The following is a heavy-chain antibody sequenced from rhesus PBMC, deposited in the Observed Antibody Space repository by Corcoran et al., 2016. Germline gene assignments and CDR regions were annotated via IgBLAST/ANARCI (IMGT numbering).Heavy chain of an antibody. J-gene: IGHJ1*01. CDR3: ARDGWNGEYFEL. D-gene: IGHD1-14*01. V-gene: IGHV3-54*02. Sequence: EVQLVESGGGLVQRGGSLRLSCAASGFTFSRYGMHWVRQAPGKGLAWVAVISYGGSKKYYADSVKGRFTISRDNSKNTLYLQMNNLKLEDTAVYYCARDGWNGEYFELWGQGALVTVSS. CDR1: GFTFSRYG. CDR2: ISYGGSKK.